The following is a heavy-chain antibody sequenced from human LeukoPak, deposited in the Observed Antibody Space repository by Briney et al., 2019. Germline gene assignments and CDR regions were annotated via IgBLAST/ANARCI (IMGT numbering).Heavy chain of an antibody. CDR2: IRYSGST. Sequence: PSETLSLTCNVSGGSISSNTYFWGWIRRPPGKGLEWIGSIRYSGSTYYNPSLKSRVTISVDTSKNQFSLKLSSVTAADTAVYYCARRITGTTWFDPWGQGTLVTVSS. D-gene: IGHD1-7*01. CDR1: GGSISSNTYF. J-gene: IGHJ5*02. CDR3: ARRITGTTWFDP. V-gene: IGHV4-39*01.